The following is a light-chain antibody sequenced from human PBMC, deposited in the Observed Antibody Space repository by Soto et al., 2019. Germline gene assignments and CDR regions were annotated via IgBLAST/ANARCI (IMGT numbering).Light chain of an antibody. CDR2: GAS. CDR3: QQFHSLPYT. V-gene: IGKV1-33*01. J-gene: IGKJ2*01. Sequence: DIQMTQSPSSLSASVGDRVTITCQASQDISNSLIWYQQKSGKAPKLLIYGASNLETGVPSRFSGGGSGKYFTFTISSLQPEDIATYYCQQFHSLPYTFGQGTKLEIK. CDR1: QDISNS.